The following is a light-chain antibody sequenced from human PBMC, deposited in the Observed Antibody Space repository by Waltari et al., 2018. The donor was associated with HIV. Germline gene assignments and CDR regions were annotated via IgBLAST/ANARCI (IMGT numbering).Light chain of an antibody. J-gene: IGLJ3*02. CDR3: QVWDSSNEHVV. Sequence: SYVLTQPPSVSVAPGAAATTSCWAWNIGGTSVHCYKQQPDQAPVLVTRYNSDRPSGITDRISGSNSGHTATLTITSVEAGDEATYYCQVWDSSNEHVVFGGGTELTVL. CDR2: YNS. CDR1: NIGGTS. V-gene: IGLV3-21*04.